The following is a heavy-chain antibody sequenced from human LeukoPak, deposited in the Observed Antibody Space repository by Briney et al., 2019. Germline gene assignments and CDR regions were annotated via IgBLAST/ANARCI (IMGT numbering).Heavy chain of an antibody. Sequence: PSETLSLTCAVYGGSFSGYYWSWVRQAPGKGLEWVSTISCCSGSTYYADSAKGRFTISRDNSKNTLCLQMNSLRAEDTAVYYCAKGASHPYYYYGMDVWGQGTTVTVSS. CDR1: GGSFSGYY. J-gene: IGHJ6*02. V-gene: IGHV3-23*01. CDR2: ISCCSGST. CDR3: AKGASHPYYYYGMDV.